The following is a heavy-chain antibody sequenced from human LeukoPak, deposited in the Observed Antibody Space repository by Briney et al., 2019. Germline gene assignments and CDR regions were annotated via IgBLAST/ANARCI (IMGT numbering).Heavy chain of an antibody. CDR1: GGSLTNYY. CDR2: SYYSGIT. Sequence: SETLSLTCTVSGGSLTNYYWSWIRQPPGKGLEWIGHSYYSGITNYNPSLKSRVTISVDTSKNQFSLKLSSVTAADTAVYYCARDSVPYDILTGYYRLNWFDPWGQGTLVTVSS. V-gene: IGHV4-59*12. J-gene: IGHJ5*02. D-gene: IGHD3-9*01. CDR3: ARDSVPYDILTGYYRLNWFDP.